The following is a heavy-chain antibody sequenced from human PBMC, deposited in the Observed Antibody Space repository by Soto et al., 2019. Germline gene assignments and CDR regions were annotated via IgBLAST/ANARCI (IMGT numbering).Heavy chain of an antibody. CDR2: IYSGGST. CDR1: GFTVSSNY. CDR3: AKDMGPAAINFDY. D-gene: IGHD2-2*02. J-gene: IGHJ4*02. Sequence: GGSLRLSCAASGFTVSSNYMSWVRQAPGKGLEWVSVIYSGGSTYYADSAKGRFTISRHNSKNTLYLQINSLRAEDTALYYCAKDMGPAAINFDYWGQGTLVTVSS. V-gene: IGHV3-53*04.